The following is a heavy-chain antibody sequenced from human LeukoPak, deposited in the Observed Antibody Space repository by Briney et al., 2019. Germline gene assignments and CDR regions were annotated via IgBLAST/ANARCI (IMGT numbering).Heavy chain of an antibody. D-gene: IGHD3-3*01. CDR1: GFSFSSYA. Sequence: GGSLRLSCVASGFSFSSYAMHWVRQAPGKGLEWVAVISYDGTYKYYTDSVKGRFSISRDSSKNTVYLQMESLRIEDTAVFYCAKDLGGSGDFWSGYYDYYHSGMDVWGQGTTVTVSS. CDR2: ISYDGTYK. J-gene: IGHJ6*01. CDR3: AKDLGGSGDFWSGYYDYYHSGMDV. V-gene: IGHV3-30*18.